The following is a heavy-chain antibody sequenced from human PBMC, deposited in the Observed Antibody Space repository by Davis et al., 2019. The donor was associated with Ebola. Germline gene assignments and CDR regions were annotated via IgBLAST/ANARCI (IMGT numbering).Heavy chain of an antibody. V-gene: IGHV1-69*13. CDR2: IIPIFGTA. CDR3: AREVYGDYDGSVFDY. J-gene: IGHJ4*02. CDR1: GYTFTSYG. D-gene: IGHD4-17*01. Sequence: SVKVSCKASGYTFTSYGISWVRQAPGQGLEWMGGIIPIFGTANYAQKFQGRVTITADESTSTAYMELSSLRSEDTAVYYCAREVYGDYDGSVFDYWGQGTLVTVSS.